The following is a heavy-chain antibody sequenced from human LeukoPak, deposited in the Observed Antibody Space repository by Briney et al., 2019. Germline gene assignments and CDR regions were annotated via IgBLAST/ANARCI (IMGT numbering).Heavy chain of an antibody. CDR1: GGSISSYY. D-gene: IGHD5-18*01. CDR2: IYYSGST. V-gene: IGHV4-59*01. CDR3: ARVSNRYSYGYFYFQH. J-gene: IGHJ1*01. Sequence: SETLSLTCTVSGGSISSYYWSWIRQPPGKGLEWIGYIYYSGSTNYNPSLKSRVTISVDTSKNQFSLKLSSVTAADTAVYYCARVSNRYSYGYFYFQHWGQGTLVTVSS.